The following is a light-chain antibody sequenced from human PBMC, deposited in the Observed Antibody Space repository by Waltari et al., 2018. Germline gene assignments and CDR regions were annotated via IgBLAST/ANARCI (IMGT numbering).Light chain of an antibody. CDR2: GAS. CDR3: QQYGSSPRT. Sequence: EIVLTQSPATLSLSPGERATLSCRASQSVSSSYLAWYQQKPGQAPRLLIYGASSRATGIPDRCSGSESGTDFTLTISRLEPEDFAVYYCQQYGSSPRTFGQGTKVEIK. V-gene: IGKV3-20*01. CDR1: QSVSSSY. J-gene: IGKJ1*01.